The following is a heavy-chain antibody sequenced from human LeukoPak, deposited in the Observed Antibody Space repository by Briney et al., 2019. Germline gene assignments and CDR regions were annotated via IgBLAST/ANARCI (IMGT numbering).Heavy chain of an antibody. CDR1: GYTLTELS. CDR3: ARSGYSSGWGLVDY. D-gene: IGHD6-19*01. CDR2: FDPEDGET. V-gene: IGHV1-24*01. Sequence: ASVKASCKVSGYTLTELSMHWVRQAPGKGLEWMGGFDPEDGETIYARKFQGRVTMTEDTSTDTAYMELSSLRSEDTAVYYCARSGYSSGWGLVDYWGQGTLVTVSS. J-gene: IGHJ4*02.